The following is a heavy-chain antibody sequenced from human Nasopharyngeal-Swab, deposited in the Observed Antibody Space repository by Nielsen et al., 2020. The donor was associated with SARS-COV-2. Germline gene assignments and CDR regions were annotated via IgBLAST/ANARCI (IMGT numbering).Heavy chain of an antibody. CDR1: GFSFSDYY. D-gene: IGHD3-3*01. Sequence: GESLKISCAASGFSFSDYYMSWIRQAPGKRLECVSYITSGGSIIYTADSVKGRFTISRDNAKNSLYLQMNSLRDEDTAVYYCAREYYDFWSGYIDYYYGMDVWGQGTTVTVSS. CDR3: AREYYDFWSGYIDYYYGMDV. V-gene: IGHV3-11*04. CDR2: ITSGGSII. J-gene: IGHJ6*02.